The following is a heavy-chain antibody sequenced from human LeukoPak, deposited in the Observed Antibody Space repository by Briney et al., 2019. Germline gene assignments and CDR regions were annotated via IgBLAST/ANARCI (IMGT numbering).Heavy chain of an antibody. CDR3: AKDRQHDYDFWSGAYFDY. CDR1: GFTFSSYA. CDR2: ISNSAGNT. Sequence: GGSLRLSCAASGFTFSSYAMTWVRQAPGKGLEWVSGISNSAGNTYYSDSVKGRFTISRDNSKNTLYLQMNNLRAEDTAVYYCAKDRQHDYDFWSGAYFDYWGQGTLVTVSS. D-gene: IGHD3-3*01. J-gene: IGHJ4*02. V-gene: IGHV3-23*01.